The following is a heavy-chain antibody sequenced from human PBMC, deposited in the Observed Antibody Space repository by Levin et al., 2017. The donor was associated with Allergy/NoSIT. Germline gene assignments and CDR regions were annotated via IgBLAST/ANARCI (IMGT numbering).Heavy chain of an antibody. Sequence: AGGSLRLSCTVSSGSISIFYWSLIRQPPGKGLEWIGYITHSGRTNYNPSLKSRLTLSLDTSKNQFSLKLTSATAADTAVYYCARDTGGFAFDLWGQGTLVTVSS. J-gene: IGHJ3*01. D-gene: IGHD1-1*01. V-gene: IGHV4-59*01. CDR1: SGSISIFY. CDR3: ARDTGGFAFDL. CDR2: ITHSGRT.